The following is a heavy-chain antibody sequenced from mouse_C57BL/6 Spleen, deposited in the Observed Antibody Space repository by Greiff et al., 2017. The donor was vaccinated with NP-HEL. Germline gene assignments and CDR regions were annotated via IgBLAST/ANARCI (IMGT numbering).Heavy chain of an antibody. J-gene: IGHJ3*01. D-gene: IGHD2-3*01. CDR2: IHPNSGST. Sequence: QVQLKESGAELVKPGASVKLSCKASGYTFTSYWMHWVKQRPGQGLEWIGMIHPNSGSTNYNEKFKSKATLTVDKSSSTAYMQLSSLTSEDSAVYYCASSTPHYDGPWFAYWGQGTLVTVSA. CDR3: ASSTPHYDGPWFAY. CDR1: GYTFTSYW. V-gene: IGHV1-64*01.